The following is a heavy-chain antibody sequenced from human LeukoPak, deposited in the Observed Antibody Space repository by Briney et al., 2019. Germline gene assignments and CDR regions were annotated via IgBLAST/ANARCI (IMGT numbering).Heavy chain of an antibody. D-gene: IGHD1-26*01. V-gene: IGHV1-69*04. CDR1: GGTFSSYA. CDR2: IIPILGIA. CDR3: ARVEEEWELWPAFDI. Sequence: GASVKVSCKASGGTFSSYAISWVRQAPGQGLEWMGRIIPILGIANYAQKFQGRVTITADESTSTAYMELSSLRSEDTAVYYCARVEEEWELWPAFDIWGQGTMVTVSS. J-gene: IGHJ3*02.